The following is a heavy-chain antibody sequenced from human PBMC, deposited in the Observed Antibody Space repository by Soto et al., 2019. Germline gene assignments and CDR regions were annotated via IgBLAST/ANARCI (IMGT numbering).Heavy chain of an antibody. CDR2: MNPNSGNT. J-gene: IGHJ3*02. Sequence: EASVKVSCKASGYTFTSYDINWVRQATGQGLEWMGWMNPNSGNTGYAQKFQGRVTMTRNTSISTAYMELSSLRSEDTAVYYCVVLRFLEWLLTNDAFDIWGQGTMVTVSS. CDR3: VVLRFLEWLLTNDAFDI. V-gene: IGHV1-8*01. D-gene: IGHD3-3*01. CDR1: GYTFTSYD.